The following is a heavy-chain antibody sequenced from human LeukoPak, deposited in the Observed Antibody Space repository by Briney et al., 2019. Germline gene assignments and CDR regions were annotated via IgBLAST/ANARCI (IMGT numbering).Heavy chain of an antibody. CDR1: GFTFSSYG. CDR2: IRYDGSNK. V-gene: IGHV3-30*02. Sequence: PGGSLRLSCAASGFTFSSYGMHWVRQAPGKGLEWVAFIRYDGSNKYYADSVKGRFTISRDNSKNTLYLQMNSLRAEDTAVYYCAKDFVVLVTAIYDAFDIWGQGTMVTVSS. J-gene: IGHJ3*02. CDR3: AKDFVVLVTAIYDAFDI. D-gene: IGHD2-21*02.